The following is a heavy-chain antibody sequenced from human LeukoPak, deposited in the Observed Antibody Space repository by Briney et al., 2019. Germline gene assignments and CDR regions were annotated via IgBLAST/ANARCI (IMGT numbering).Heavy chain of an antibody. Sequence: GGSLRLSCAASGFTFSSYAMHWVRQAPGKGLEYVSAISSNGGSTYYANSVKGRLTISRDNSKNTLYLQMGSLRAEDMAVYYCARDSGDDAFDIWGQGTMVTVSS. V-gene: IGHV3-64*01. CDR3: ARDSGDDAFDI. D-gene: IGHD3-10*01. CDR2: ISSNGGST. J-gene: IGHJ3*02. CDR1: GFTFSSYA.